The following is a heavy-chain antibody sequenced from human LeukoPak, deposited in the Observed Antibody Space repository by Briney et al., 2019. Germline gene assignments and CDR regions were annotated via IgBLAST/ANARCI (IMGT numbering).Heavy chain of an antibody. CDR2: ISYDGSNK. V-gene: IGHV3-30*04. J-gene: IGHJ4*02. CDR1: GFTFSSYA. CDR3: AKSAGLGELSFDY. Sequence: PGRSLRLSCAASGFTFSSYAMHWVRQAPGKGLEWVAVISYDGSNKYYADSVKGRFTISRDNSKNTLYLQMNSLRAEDTAVYYCAKSAGLGELSFDYWGQGTLVTVSS. D-gene: IGHD3-16*02.